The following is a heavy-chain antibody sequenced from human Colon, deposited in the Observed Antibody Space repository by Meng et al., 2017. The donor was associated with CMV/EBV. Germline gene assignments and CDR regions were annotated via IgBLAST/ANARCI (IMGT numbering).Heavy chain of an antibody. CDR3: ARGGARSYFFDN. V-gene: IGHV3-21*01. CDR2: ISISSSYT. CDR1: GLTLSTYG. D-gene: IGHD3-10*01. J-gene: IGHJ4*02. Sequence: GESLKISCAASGLTLSTYGMHWVRQAPGKGLEWVASISISSSYTYYADSVKGRFTISRDNAKNSSYLQMTSLRAEDTAVYYCARGGARSYFFDNWGQGTLVTVSS.